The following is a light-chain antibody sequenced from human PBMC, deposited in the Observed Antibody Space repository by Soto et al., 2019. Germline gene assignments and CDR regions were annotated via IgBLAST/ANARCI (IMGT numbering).Light chain of an antibody. CDR1: QSISSSF. CDR3: QQYDNSPIT. Sequence: EIVCTQSPSILSPSPGQRASHSGWPSQSISSSFLARYPQKPGQAPRLVIYGASSRATGIPDRFSGTGSETDFTLTISRLEPADFAVYYCQQYDNSPITFGQGTRLEIK. CDR2: GAS. J-gene: IGKJ5*01. V-gene: IGKV3-20*01.